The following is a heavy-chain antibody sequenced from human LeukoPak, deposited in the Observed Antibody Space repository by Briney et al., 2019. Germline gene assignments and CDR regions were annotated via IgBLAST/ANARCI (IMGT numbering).Heavy chain of an antibody. CDR2: IYYSGST. J-gene: IGHJ6*03. Sequence: SETLSLTCTVSGGSISSYYWSWVRQPPGKGLEWIGYIYYSGSTNYNPSRKSRVTISVDTSKNQFSLKLSSVTAADTAVYYCARSHKIYYYMDVWGKGTTVTISS. CDR3: ARSHKIYYYMDV. CDR1: GGSISSYY. V-gene: IGHV4-59*01.